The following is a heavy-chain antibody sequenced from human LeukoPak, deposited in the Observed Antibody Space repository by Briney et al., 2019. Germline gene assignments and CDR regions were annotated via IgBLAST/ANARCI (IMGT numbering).Heavy chain of an antibody. CDR2: ISSSSSTI. J-gene: IGHJ4*02. CDR1: GFTFSSYE. CDR3: ARPDGSGRYYFLSLFDY. V-gene: IGHV3-48*01. D-gene: IGHD3-10*01. Sequence: PGGSLRLSCAASGFTFSSYEMNWVRQAPGKGLEWVSYISSSSSTIYYADSVKGRFTISRDNAKNTLYLQMNSLRAEDTAVYYCARPDGSGRYYFLSLFDYWGQGTLVTVSS.